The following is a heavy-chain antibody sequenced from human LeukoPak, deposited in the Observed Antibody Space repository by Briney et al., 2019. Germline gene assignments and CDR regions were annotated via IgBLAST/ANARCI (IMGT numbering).Heavy chain of an antibody. V-gene: IGHV4-4*07. CDR1: GGSISSYY. Sequence: PSETLSLTCTVSGGSISSYYWSWIRQPAGKGLEWIGRIYTSGSTNYNPSLKSRVTMSVDTSKNQFSLKLSSVTAADTAVYYCARDPGRGKPQTNWFDPWGQGTLVTVSS. CDR2: IYTSGST. CDR3: ARDPGRGKPQTNWFDP. J-gene: IGHJ5*02. D-gene: IGHD3-10*01.